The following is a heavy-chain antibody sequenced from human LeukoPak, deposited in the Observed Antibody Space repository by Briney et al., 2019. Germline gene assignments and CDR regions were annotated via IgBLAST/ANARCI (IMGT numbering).Heavy chain of an antibody. D-gene: IGHD1-26*01. J-gene: IGHJ4*02. CDR1: GGTFSSYA. Sequence: ASVKVSCRASGGTFSSYAISWVRQAPGQGLEWMGRIIPILGIANYAQKFQGRVTITADKSTSTAYMELSSLRSEDTAVYYRARSGIPRRGYYFDYWGQGTLVTVSS. CDR3: ARSGIPRRGYYFDY. V-gene: IGHV1-69*04. CDR2: IIPILGIA.